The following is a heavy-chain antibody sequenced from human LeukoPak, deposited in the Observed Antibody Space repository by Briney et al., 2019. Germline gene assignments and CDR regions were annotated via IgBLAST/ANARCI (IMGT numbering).Heavy chain of an antibody. CDR2: IYPGDSDT. V-gene: IGHV5-51*01. D-gene: IGHD3-16*02. CDR3: ARTMSNSLRELSFLYWFDP. CDR1: GYSFTSYW. J-gene: IGHJ5*02. Sequence: MAGESLKISCKGSGYSFTSYWIGWVRQMPGKGLEWMGIIYPGDSDTRYSPSFQGQVTISADKSISTAYLQWSSLKASDTAMYYCARTMSNSLRELSFLYWFDPWGQGTLVTVSS.